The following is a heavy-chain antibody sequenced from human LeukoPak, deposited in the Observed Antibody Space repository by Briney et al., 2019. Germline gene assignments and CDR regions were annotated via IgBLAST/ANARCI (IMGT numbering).Heavy chain of an antibody. Sequence: GGSLRLSCAASGFRFSSYWMHWVRQAPGKGLVWVSRISSDGTFTSYADSVKGRFTISRDNGKNTLYLQMNSLRAEDTAVYYCARDQGLWKGNALDIWGQGTMVTVSS. J-gene: IGHJ3*02. D-gene: IGHD5-18*01. CDR3: ARDQGLWKGNALDI. V-gene: IGHV3-74*01. CDR2: ISSDGTFT. CDR1: GFRFSSYW.